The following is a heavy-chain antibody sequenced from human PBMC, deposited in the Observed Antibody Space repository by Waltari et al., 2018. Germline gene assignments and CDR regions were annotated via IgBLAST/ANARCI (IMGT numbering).Heavy chain of an antibody. Sequence: QVQLVQSGAEVKKPGASVKVSCKVSGYTLTELSMHWVRQAPGKGLEWMGGFVPEDGETIYAQKCQGRVTMTEDTSTDTAYMELSSLRSEDTAVYYCATVGHSGYDSRHDAFDIWGQGTMVTVSS. V-gene: IGHV1-24*01. D-gene: IGHD5-12*01. CDR3: ATVGHSGYDSRHDAFDI. CDR2: FVPEDGET. CDR1: GYTLTELS. J-gene: IGHJ3*02.